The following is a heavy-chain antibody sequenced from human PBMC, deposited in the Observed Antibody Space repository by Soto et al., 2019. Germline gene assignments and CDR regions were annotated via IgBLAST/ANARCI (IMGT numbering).Heavy chain of an antibody. CDR2: TYYISKWYN. CDR3: AREYDFWSGYSIEY. J-gene: IGHJ4*02. CDR1: GYSVSSNSAS. Sequence: PSHTLSLTCAISGYSVSSNSASLNFIIQSPSRGLEWLGRTYYISKWYNDYAVSVKSRITINPDTSKNQFSLQLNSVTPEDTAVYYCAREYDFWSGYSIEYWGQGTLVTVSS. D-gene: IGHD3-3*01. V-gene: IGHV6-1*01.